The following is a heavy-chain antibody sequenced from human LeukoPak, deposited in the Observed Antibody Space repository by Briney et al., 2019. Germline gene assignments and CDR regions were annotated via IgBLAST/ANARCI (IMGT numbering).Heavy chain of an antibody. V-gene: IGHV3-33*06. CDR2: IWYDGSNK. J-gene: IGHJ4*02. D-gene: IGHD3-10*01. CDR1: GFTFSSYG. Sequence: PGGSLRLSCAASGFTFSSYGMHWVRQAPGKGLEWVAVIWYDGSNKYYADSVKGRFTISRDNSKNTLYLQMNSLRAEDTALYYCAKRTGGTFGEFDYWGQGTLVTVSS. CDR3: AKRTGGTFGEFDY.